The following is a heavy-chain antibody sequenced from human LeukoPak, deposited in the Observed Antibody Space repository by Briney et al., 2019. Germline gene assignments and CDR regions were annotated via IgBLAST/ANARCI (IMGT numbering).Heavy chain of an antibody. D-gene: IGHD3-9*01. Sequence: GGSLRLSCAASGFTFSSYGMSWVRQAPGKGLEWVSAISGSGGSTYYADSVKGRFTISRDNSKNTLYLQMNSLRAEDTAVYYCATLPGRYFDPLGDAFDIWGQGTMVTVSS. J-gene: IGHJ3*02. CDR3: ATLPGRYFDPLGDAFDI. V-gene: IGHV3-23*01. CDR2: ISGSGGST. CDR1: GFTFSSYG.